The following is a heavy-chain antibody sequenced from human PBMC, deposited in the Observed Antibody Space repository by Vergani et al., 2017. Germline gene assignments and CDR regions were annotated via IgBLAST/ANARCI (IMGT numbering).Heavy chain of an antibody. CDR3: ARDRGGCSGGSCYSGHCIDV. V-gene: IGHV3-33*01. D-gene: IGHD2-15*01. CDR1: GFTFSSYG. Sequence: QVQLVESGGGVVQPGRSLRLSCAASGFTFSSYGMHWVRQAPGKGLEWVAVIWYDGSNKYYADSVKGRFTISRDNSKNTLYLQMNSLRAEDTAVYYCARDRGGCSGGSCYSGHCIDVWGQGSTVTVSS. J-gene: IGHJ6*02. CDR2: IWYDGSNK.